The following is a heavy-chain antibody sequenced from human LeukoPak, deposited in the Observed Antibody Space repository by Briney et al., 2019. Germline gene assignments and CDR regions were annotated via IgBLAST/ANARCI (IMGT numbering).Heavy chain of an antibody. CDR2: FIWNSGRI. V-gene: IGHV3-9*01. D-gene: IGHD6-13*01. J-gene: IGHJ4*02. Sequence: GGSLRLSCAASGVTFDDYAMHWARQAPGKGLEWVSGFIWNSGRIGYADSVKGRFTISRDNAKNSLYLQMNNLRPEDTALYYCVKEKAGSPFFDYWGQGTLVTVSS. CDR1: GVTFDDYA. CDR3: VKEKAGSPFFDY.